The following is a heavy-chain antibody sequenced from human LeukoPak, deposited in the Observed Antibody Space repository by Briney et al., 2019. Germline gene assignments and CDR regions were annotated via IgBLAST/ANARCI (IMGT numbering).Heavy chain of an antibody. CDR1: GFTFSSYS. J-gene: IGHJ5*02. CDR3: AKFSGYSYGGWFDQ. Sequence: GGSLRLSCTGSGFTFSSYSMNWVRQAPGKGLEWVSSISSSSSYRYYEESVKGRFSISRDNARNSLYLQMNSLRAEDTAVYYCAKFSGYSYGGWFDQWGPGTLVTVSS. V-gene: IGHV3-21*01. CDR2: ISSSSSYR. D-gene: IGHD5-18*01.